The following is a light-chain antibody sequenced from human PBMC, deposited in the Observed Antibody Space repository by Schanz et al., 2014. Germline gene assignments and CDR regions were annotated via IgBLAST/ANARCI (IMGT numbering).Light chain of an antibody. CDR3: QQRDNWPLLT. J-gene: IGKJ4*01. Sequence: EIVMTQSPATLSVSPGERGTLSCRASQTVSNNLAWYQQKPGQTPRLLIYGASTRATGIPAKFSGSGSGTEFTLTISSLQPEDLAVYYCQQRDNWPLLTFGGGTKVEIK. CDR1: QTVSNN. V-gene: IGKV3-15*01. CDR2: GAS.